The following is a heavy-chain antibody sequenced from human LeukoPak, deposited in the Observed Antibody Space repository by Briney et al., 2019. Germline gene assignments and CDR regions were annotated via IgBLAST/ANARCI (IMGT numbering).Heavy chain of an antibody. Sequence: SETLSLTCTVSGGSISSYYWSWIRQPPGKGLEWIGYIYYSGGTNYNPSLKSRVTISVDTSKNQFSLKLSSVTAADTAVYYCARVFTIFGVAQYYVDVWGKGTTVTVSS. CDR2: IYYSGGT. V-gene: IGHV4-59*01. CDR3: ARVFTIFGVAQYYVDV. CDR1: GGSISSYY. J-gene: IGHJ6*03. D-gene: IGHD3-3*01.